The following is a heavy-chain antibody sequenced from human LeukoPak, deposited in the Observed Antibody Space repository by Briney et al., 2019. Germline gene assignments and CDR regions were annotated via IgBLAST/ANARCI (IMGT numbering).Heavy chain of an antibody. D-gene: IGHD2-2*01. Sequence: PSETLSLTCTVSGGSTSSYYWSWIRQPAGKGLEWIGRIYTSGSTNYNPSLKSRVTMSVDTSKNQFSLKLSSVTAADTAVYYCARLALNCSSTSCYYFDYWGQGTLVTVSS. V-gene: IGHV4-4*07. CDR2: IYTSGST. CDR1: GGSTSSYY. J-gene: IGHJ4*02. CDR3: ARLALNCSSTSCYYFDY.